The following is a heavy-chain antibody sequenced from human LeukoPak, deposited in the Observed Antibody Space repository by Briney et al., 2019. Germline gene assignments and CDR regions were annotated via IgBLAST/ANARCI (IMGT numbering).Heavy chain of an antibody. D-gene: IGHD6-19*01. J-gene: IGHJ4*02. CDR3: ARHAVYAGSGWAFDF. V-gene: IGHV4-59*08. Sequence: SETLSLTCTVSGGSISPYYWSWIRQPPGKGLKWIGYIFYTGSGSTSHNPSLKSRVTISVDTSKNQFSLNLNSVTAADTAVYYCARHAVYAGSGWAFDFWGQGTLVTVSS. CDR2: IFYTGSGST. CDR1: GGSISPYY.